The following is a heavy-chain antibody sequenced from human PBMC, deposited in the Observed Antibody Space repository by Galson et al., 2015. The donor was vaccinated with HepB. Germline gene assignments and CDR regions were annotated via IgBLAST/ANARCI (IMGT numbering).Heavy chain of an antibody. Sequence: SLRLSCAASEFTFSNYWMSWVRQAPGKGLEWVANIKPDGSEKFYVDSVKGRFTISRDNAKNSLYLQMNSLRAEDTAVYYCARAEARYFDWLAYYYYGMDVWGQGTTVTVSS. V-gene: IGHV3-7*01. CDR3: ARAEARYFDWLAYYYYGMDV. CDR2: IKPDGSEK. J-gene: IGHJ6*02. CDR1: EFTFSNYW. D-gene: IGHD3-9*01.